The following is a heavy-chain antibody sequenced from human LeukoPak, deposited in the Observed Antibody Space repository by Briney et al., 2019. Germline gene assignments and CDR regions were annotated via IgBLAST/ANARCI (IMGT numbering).Heavy chain of an antibody. CDR3: ARQKLAAAGPPGDY. CDR1: GYTFTGYY. D-gene: IGHD6-25*01. V-gene: IGHV1-2*02. J-gene: IGHJ4*02. Sequence: ASVKVSCKASGYTFTGYYMHWVRQAPGQGLEWMGWINPNSGGTNYAQKFQGRVTMTRDTSISTAYMELSRLRSDDTAVYYCARQKLAAAGPPGDYWGQGTLVTVSS. CDR2: INPNSGGT.